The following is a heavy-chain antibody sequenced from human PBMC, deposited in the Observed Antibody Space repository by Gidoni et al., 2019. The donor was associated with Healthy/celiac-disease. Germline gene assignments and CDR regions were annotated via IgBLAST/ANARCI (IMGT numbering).Heavy chain of an antibody. D-gene: IGHD3-22*01. CDR2: IYSGGST. V-gene: IGHV3-53*01. Sequence: EVQLVESGGGLIQPGGSLRLSCAASGFTVSSNYMSWVRQAPGKGLEWVSVIYSGGSTYYADSVKGRFTISRDNSKNTLYLQMNSLRAEDTAVYYCARGDYYDSSGYHNWFDPWGQGTLVTVSS. CDR1: GFTVSSNY. CDR3: ARGDYYDSSGYHNWFDP. J-gene: IGHJ5*02.